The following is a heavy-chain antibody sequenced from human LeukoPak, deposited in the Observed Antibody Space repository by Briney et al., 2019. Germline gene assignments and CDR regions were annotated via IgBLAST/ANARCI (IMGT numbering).Heavy chain of an antibody. CDR3: ASDLTYYDFWSGYYSTRYYYYGMDV. CDR1: GFTFSSYA. D-gene: IGHD3-3*01. V-gene: IGHV3-30-3*01. J-gene: IGHJ6*02. CDR2: ISYDGSNK. Sequence: GGSLRLSCAASGFTFSSYAMHWVRQAPGKGLEWVAFISYDGSNKYYADSVKGRFTISRDNSKNTLYLQMNSLRAEDTAVYYCASDLTYYDFWSGYYSTRYYYYGMDVWGQGTTVTVSS.